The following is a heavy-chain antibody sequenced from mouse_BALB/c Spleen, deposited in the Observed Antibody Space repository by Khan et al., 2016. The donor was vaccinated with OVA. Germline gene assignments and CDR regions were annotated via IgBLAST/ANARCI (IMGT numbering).Heavy chain of an antibody. V-gene: IGHV3-2*02. CDR1: GYSITSDYA. CDR2: ISYSGNT. J-gene: IGHJ2*01. Sequence: VQLKESGPGLVKPSQSLSLICTVTGYSITSDYAWNWIRQFPGNKLEWMGFISYSGNTKYNPSLKSRISITRDTSKNQFFLQLNSVTTEDTATYYCARVYGGDFDYWGHGTTFTVSS. CDR3: ARVYGGDFDY. D-gene: IGHD1-1*01.